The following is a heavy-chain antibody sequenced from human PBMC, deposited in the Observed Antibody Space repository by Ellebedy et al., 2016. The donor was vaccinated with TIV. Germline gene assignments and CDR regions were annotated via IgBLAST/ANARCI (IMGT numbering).Heavy chain of an antibody. D-gene: IGHD1-26*01. V-gene: IGHV1-24*01. CDR3: ARDLVGATIDPGY. CDR2: FDPEDGET. Sequence: ASVKVSCXVSGYTLTELSMHWVRQAPGKGLEWMGGFDPEDGETIYAQKFQGRVTMTRDTSISTAYMELSRLRSDDTAVYYCARDLVGATIDPGYWGQGTLVTVSS. J-gene: IGHJ4*02. CDR1: GYTLTELS.